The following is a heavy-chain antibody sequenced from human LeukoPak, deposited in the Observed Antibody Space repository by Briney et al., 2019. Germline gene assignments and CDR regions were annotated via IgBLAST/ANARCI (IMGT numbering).Heavy chain of an antibody. Sequence: GASVKVSCKASGYTFTGYYMHWMRQAPGQGLEWMGWINPNSGGTNYAQKFQGRVTMTRDTSISTAYMELSRLRSDDTAVYYCARESDCSSTSCYLGYWGQGTLVTVSS. V-gene: IGHV1-2*02. J-gene: IGHJ4*02. CDR3: ARESDCSSTSCYLGY. CDR1: GYTFTGYY. D-gene: IGHD2-2*01. CDR2: INPNSGGT.